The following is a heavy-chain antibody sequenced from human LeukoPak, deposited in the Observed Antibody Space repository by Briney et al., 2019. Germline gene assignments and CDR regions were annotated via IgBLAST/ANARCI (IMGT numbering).Heavy chain of an antibody. CDR3: AKELYGSGSYYNSY. V-gene: IGHV3-23*01. CDR2: ISGSGGST. CDR1: GFTFSSYA. Sequence: GGSLGLSCAASGFTFSSYAMSWVRQAPGKGLEWVSAISGSGGSTYYADSVKGRFTISRDNSKNTLYLQMNSLRAEDTAVYYCAKELYGSGSYYNSYWGQGTLVTVSS. D-gene: IGHD3-10*01. J-gene: IGHJ4*02.